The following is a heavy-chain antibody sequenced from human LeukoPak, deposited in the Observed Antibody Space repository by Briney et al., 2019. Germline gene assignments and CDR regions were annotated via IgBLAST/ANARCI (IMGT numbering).Heavy chain of an antibody. CDR2: IKPDGSEK. J-gene: IGHJ4*02. CDR1: GFTFGSYW. Sequence: GGSLRLACAASGFTFGSYWMSWVRQAPGKGLEWVANIKPDGSEKYYVDSVKGRFTISRDNAKNSLYLQMNSLRAEDTAVYYCARDLDYWGQGTLVTVSS. CDR3: ARDLDY. V-gene: IGHV3-7*04.